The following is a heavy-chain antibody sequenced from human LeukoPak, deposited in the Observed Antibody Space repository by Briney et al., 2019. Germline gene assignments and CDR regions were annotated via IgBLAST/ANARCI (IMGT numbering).Heavy chain of an antibody. Sequence: PSETLSLTCTVSGDSISNYYWNWIRQTPGKGLEWIGYIYYSGSTLYNPSLKSRVTISVDKSKNQISLLMNSVTAADTAVYHCARDRDRDTGGYYYHMDVWGKGTTVSVS. J-gene: IGHJ6*03. CDR3: ARDRDRDTGGYYYHMDV. CDR1: GDSISNYY. D-gene: IGHD2-8*02. V-gene: IGHV4-59*01. CDR2: IYYSGST.